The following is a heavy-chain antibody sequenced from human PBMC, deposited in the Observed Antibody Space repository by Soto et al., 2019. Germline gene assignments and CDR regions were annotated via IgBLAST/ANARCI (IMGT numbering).Heavy chain of an antibody. V-gene: IGHV3-13*01. CDR1: GFTFSSYD. J-gene: IGHJ3*02. CDR3: ARVEYSSRRYAFDI. D-gene: IGHD6-6*01. Sequence: GGSLRLSCAASGFTFSSYDMHWVRQATGKGLEWVSAIGTAGDTYYPGSVKGRFTISRENAKNSLYLQMNSLRAEDTAVYYCARVEYSSRRYAFDIWGQGTMVTVS. CDR2: IGTAGDT.